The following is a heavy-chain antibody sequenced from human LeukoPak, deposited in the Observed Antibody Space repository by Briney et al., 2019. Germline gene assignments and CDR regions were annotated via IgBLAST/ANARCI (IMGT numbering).Heavy chain of an antibody. CDR2: IYPGDSDT. J-gene: IGHJ3*02. V-gene: IGHV5-51*01. Sequence: GESLKISCKGSGYIFTSDWIGWVRQMPGKDLEWMGIIYPGDSDTRYSPSFQGQVTISVDKSISTAYLQWSSLEASDTAMYYCARQRDGKKWFDIWGQGTMVTVSS. CDR3: ARQRDGKKWFDI. D-gene: IGHD5-24*01. CDR1: GYIFTSDW.